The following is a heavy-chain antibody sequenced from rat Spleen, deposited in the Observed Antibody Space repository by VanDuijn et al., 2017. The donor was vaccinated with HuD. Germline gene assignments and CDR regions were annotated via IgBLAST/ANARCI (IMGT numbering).Heavy chain of an antibody. D-gene: IGHD1-2*01. J-gene: IGHJ1*01. CDR1: GLTFSDYY. V-gene: IGHV5-7*01. CDR2: ISHDGSFT. CDR3: ARQSSSIPYYWYFDF. Sequence: EVQLVASGGGLVRPGRSMKVSCAVSGLTFSDYYMAWVRQAPTKGLEWVASISHDGSFTDHRDSVKGRFTISRANAKSTLNLQMDSLRSEDTATYYCARQSSSIPYYWYFDFWGPGTMVTVSS.